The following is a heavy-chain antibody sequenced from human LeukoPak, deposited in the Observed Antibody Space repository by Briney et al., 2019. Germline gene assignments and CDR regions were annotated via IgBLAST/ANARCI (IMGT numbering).Heavy chain of an antibody. CDR2: IKQDGSEK. CDR1: GFTFSRYW. J-gene: IGHJ4*02. D-gene: IGHD3-3*01. CDR3: ARDGDITIFGVVDY. V-gene: IGHV3-7*03. Sequence: PGGSLRLSCAASGFTFSRYWMSWVRQAPGKGLEWVANIKQDGSEKYYVDSVKGRFTISRDNAKNSLCLQMNSLRAEDTAVYHCARDGDITIFGVVDYWGQGTLVTVSS.